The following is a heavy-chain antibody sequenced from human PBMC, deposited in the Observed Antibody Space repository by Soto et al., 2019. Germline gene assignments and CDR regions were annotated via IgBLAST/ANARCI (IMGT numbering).Heavy chain of an antibody. V-gene: IGHV5-10-1*01. J-gene: IGHJ4*02. CDR2: IDPSDSQT. Sequence: GESLKISCKGSGYSFAGYWITWVRQKPGKGLEWMGRIDPSDSQTYYSPSFRGHVTISVTKSITTVFLQWSSLRASDTAMYYCARQLSHSDTGPNFQYYFDAWGQGTPVTVSS. D-gene: IGHD5-18*01. CDR3: ARQLSHSDTGPNFQYYFDA. CDR1: GYSFAGYW.